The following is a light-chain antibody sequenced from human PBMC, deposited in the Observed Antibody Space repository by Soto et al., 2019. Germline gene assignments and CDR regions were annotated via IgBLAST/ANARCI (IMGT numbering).Light chain of an antibody. V-gene: IGLV7-43*01. Sequence: QAVVTQAPSLSGSPGGTVTLTCASSTRAVASGYYLNWFQQNPGQAPRALIYSRSNKHSWTPDRLSGSLLGGNAALTLSGVQHEDEAECHCLLYYGGAEVFGGGTKLTVL. CDR3: LLYYGGAEV. CDR1: TRAVASGYY. CDR2: SRS. J-gene: IGLJ2*01.